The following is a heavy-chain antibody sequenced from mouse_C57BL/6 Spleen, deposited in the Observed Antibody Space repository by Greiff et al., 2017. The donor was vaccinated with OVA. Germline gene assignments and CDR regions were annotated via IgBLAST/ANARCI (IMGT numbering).Heavy chain of an antibody. CDR1: GYTFTNYW. Sequence: VKLMESGAELVRPGTSVKMSCKASGYTFTNYWIGWAKQRPGHGLEWIGDIYPGGGYTNYNEKFKGKATLTADKSSSTAYMQFSSLTSEDSAIYYCARHDGYYDYWGQGTTLTVSS. CDR2: IYPGGGYT. D-gene: IGHD2-3*01. V-gene: IGHV1-63*01. J-gene: IGHJ2*01. CDR3: ARHDGYYDY.